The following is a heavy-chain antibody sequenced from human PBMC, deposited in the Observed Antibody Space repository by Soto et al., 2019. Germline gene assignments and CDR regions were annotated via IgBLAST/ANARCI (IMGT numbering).Heavy chain of an antibody. J-gene: IGHJ4*02. V-gene: IGHV1-69*01. CDR3: ARGYGGYFVD. CDR1: GVTVNRFA. CDR2: ITPLFETT. D-gene: IGHD4-17*01. Sequence: QVQLVQSGPEVKKPGTSVKVSCKASGVTVNRFAVTWVRQAPGQGFQWLGGITPLFETTDHAQNFQGRATISADEATTTSYFELRGLASEDTSVYYCARGYGGYFVDCGQGTLVIVSS.